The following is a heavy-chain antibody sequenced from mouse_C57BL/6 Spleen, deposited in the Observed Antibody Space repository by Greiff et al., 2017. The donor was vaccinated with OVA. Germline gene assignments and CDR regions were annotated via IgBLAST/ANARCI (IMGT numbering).Heavy chain of an antibody. CDR3: ARGINWDAMDY. CDR2: IYPGSGST. D-gene: IGHD4-1*01. CDR1: GYTFTSYW. Sequence: VQLQQSGAELVKPGASVKMSCKASGYTFTSYWITWVKQRPGQGLEWIGDIYPGSGSTNYNEKFKSKATLTVDTSSSTAYMQLSSLTSEDSAVYYCARGINWDAMDYWGQGTSVTVSS. V-gene: IGHV1-55*01. J-gene: IGHJ4*01.